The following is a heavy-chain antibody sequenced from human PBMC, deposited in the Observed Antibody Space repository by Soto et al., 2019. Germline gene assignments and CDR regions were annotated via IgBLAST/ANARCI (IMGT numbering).Heavy chain of an antibody. CDR2: IWYDGSNK. D-gene: IGHD6-13*01. Sequence: PGGSLRLSCAASGFTFSSYGMHRVRQAPGKGLEWVAVIWYDGSNKYYADSVKGRFTISRDNSKNTLYLQMNSLRAEDTAVYYCARDRGSSWSHDAFDIWGQGTMVTVSS. CDR3: ARDRGSSWSHDAFDI. J-gene: IGHJ3*02. V-gene: IGHV3-33*01. CDR1: GFTFSSYG.